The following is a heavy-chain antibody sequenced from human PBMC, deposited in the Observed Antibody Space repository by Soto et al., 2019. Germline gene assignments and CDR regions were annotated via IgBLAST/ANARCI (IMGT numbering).Heavy chain of an antibody. D-gene: IGHD6-19*01. V-gene: IGHV3-7*01. CDR2: IKHDGSEN. J-gene: IGHJ3*02. CDR1: GFTFSTYW. CDR3: ARPLGWRDAFDI. Sequence: PGGSLRLSCAASGFTFSTYWMSWVRQAPGKGLEWVANIKHDGSENYYVDSVEGRFTISRDNAKNSVYLQMNSLRAEDTAVYYCARPLGWRDAFDIWAQGTMVTVS.